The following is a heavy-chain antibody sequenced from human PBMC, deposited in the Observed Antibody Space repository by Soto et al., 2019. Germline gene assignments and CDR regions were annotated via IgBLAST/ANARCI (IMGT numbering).Heavy chain of an antibody. Sequence: GGSLRLSCAASGFTFSSYGMHWVRQAPGKGLEWVAVISFDGKNKLYAVSVKGRLTISRDNSENTLYLQMNSLRAEDTAVYYCAKDQDIAAAEYYFDYWGQGTLVTDSS. V-gene: IGHV3-30*18. CDR2: ISFDGKNK. J-gene: IGHJ4*02. CDR1: GFTFSSYG. D-gene: IGHD6-13*01. CDR3: AKDQDIAAAEYYFDY.